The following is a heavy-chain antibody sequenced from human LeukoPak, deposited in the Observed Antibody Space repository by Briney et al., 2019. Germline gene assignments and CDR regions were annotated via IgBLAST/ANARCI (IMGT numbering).Heavy chain of an antibody. CDR2: ISSSSSTI. J-gene: IGHJ3*02. CDR3: ARDRERITMVRGVIINAFDI. Sequence: GGSLRLSCAASGFTFSSYSMNWVRQAPGKGLEWVSYISSSSSTIYYADSVKGRFTISRDNAKNSLYLQMSSLRDEDTAVYYCARDRERITMVRGVIINAFDIWGQGTMVTVSS. D-gene: IGHD3-10*01. CDR1: GFTFSSYS. V-gene: IGHV3-48*02.